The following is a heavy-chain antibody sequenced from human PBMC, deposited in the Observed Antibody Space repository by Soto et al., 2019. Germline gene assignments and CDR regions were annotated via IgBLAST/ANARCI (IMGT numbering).Heavy chain of an antibody. CDR2: ISGDSGNT. CDR3: ARDGVAAGNINFDY. CDR1: GGTFSSYA. Sequence: ASVKVSCKXSGGTFSSYAISWVRQAPGQGLEWMGWISGDSGNTKYSPKLQDRVTITRDTSASTAYMELSSLRSEDTALYYCARDGVAAGNINFDYWGQGTLVTVSS. V-gene: IGHV1-3*01. D-gene: IGHD6-19*01. J-gene: IGHJ4*01.